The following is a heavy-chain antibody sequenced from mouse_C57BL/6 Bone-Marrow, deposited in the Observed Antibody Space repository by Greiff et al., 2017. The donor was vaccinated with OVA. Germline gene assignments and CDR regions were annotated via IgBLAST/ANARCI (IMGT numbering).Heavy chain of an antibody. CDR1: GYTFTSYW. J-gene: IGHJ4*01. Sequence: QVQLQQPGAELVMPGASVKLSCKASGYTFTSYWMHWVKQRPGQGLEWIGEIDPSDSYTNYNQKFKGKSTVTVDKSSSTAYMQLSSLTSEDSAVYYCARQLRPSDAMDYWGQGTSVTVSS. D-gene: IGHD3-2*02. V-gene: IGHV1-69*01. CDR2: IDPSDSYT. CDR3: ARQLRPSDAMDY.